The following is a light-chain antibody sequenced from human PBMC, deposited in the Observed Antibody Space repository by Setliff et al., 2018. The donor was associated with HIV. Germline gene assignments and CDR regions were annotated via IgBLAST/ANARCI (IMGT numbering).Light chain of an antibody. V-gene: IGLV2-14*01. CDR1: SSDVGGYNY. J-gene: IGLJ1*01. CDR3: SSFTSSSPLDV. Sequence: QSVLTQHDSVSGSPGQSITISCTGTSSDVGGYNYVSWYQQHPGKAPKLMIYEVSNRPSGVSDRFSGSKSGNTASLTISGLQTEDEADYFCSSFTSSSPLDVFGTGTKVTVL. CDR2: EVS.